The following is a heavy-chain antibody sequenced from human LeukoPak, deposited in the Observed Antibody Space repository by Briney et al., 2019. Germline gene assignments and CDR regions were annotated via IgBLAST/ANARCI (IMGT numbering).Heavy chain of an antibody. CDR3: ARVGGYYDILTGYYQDNPPDGY. CDR1: GFTFSSYA. Sequence: GGSLRLSCAASGFTFSSYAMSWVRQAPGKGLEWVSSISSSSSYIYYADSVKGRFTISRDNAKNSLYLQMNSLRAEDTAVYYCARVGGYYDILTGYYQDNPPDGYWGQGTLVTVSS. CDR2: ISSSSSYI. J-gene: IGHJ4*02. V-gene: IGHV3-21*01. D-gene: IGHD3-9*01.